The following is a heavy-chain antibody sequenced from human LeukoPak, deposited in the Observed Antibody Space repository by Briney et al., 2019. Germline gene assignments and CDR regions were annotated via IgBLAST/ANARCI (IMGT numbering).Heavy chain of an antibody. D-gene: IGHD1-1*01. CDR2: ISAYNGNT. CDR1: GYTFASYG. J-gene: IGHJ6*02. V-gene: IGHV1-18*01. Sequence: ASVKVSCKASGYTFASYGISWVRQAPGQGLEWIGWISAYNGNTNYAQKFQDRVTLTTDTSATTVYMELTSLRSDDTAIYYCARDGTEDVTRSSQFYVKYNYNGMDVWGQGTMVTVSS. CDR3: ARDGTEDVTRSSQFYVKYNYNGMDV.